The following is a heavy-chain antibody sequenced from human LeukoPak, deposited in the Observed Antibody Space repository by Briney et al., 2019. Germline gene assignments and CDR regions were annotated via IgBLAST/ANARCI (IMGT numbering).Heavy chain of an antibody. CDR1: GYTFTSYY. Sequence: ASVKVSCKASGYTFTSYYMHWVRQAPGQGLEWMGIINPSGGSTSYAQKFQGRVTMTRDTSTSTVYMELSSLRSEDTAVYYCARVVGDILTGYYTFPDYWGQGTLVTVSS. D-gene: IGHD3-9*01. CDR2: INPSGGST. V-gene: IGHV1-46*01. CDR3: ARVVGDILTGYYTFPDY. J-gene: IGHJ4*02.